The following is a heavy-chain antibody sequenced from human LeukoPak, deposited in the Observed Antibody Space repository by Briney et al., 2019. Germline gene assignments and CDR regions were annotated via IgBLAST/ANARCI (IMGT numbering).Heavy chain of an antibody. D-gene: IGHD3-16*01. CDR1: GFTFSSYG. CDR3: ARDPTLTNYDYVWGSSTFDY. J-gene: IGHJ4*02. V-gene: IGHV3-33*01. Sequence: GGSLRLSCAASGFTFSSYGMHWVRQAPGKGLEWVAVIWYDGSNKYYADSVKGRFTISRDNSKNTLYLQVNSLRAEDTAVYYCARDPTLTNYDYVWGSSTFDYWGQGTLVTVSS. CDR2: IWYDGSNK.